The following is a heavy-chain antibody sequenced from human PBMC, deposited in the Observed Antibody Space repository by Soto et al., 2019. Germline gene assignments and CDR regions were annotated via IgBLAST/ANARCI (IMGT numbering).Heavy chain of an antibody. Sequence: ASVKVSCKASGYTFTSYYMHWVRQAPGQGLEWMGIINPSGGSTSYAQKFQGRVTMTRDTSTSTVSMELSSLRSGDTAVYYCARDPGTLRAFDYWGQGTLVTVSS. CDR1: GYTFTSYY. CDR2: INPSGGST. CDR3: ARDPGTLRAFDY. V-gene: IGHV1-46*03. J-gene: IGHJ4*02. D-gene: IGHD4-17*01.